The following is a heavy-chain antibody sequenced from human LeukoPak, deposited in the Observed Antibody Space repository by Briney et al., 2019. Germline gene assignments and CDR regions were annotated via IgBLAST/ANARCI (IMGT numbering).Heavy chain of an antibody. J-gene: IGHJ4*02. CDR2: ISGSGGST. V-gene: IGHV3-23*01. CDR1: GFTFSSYA. CDR3: AKGSGSSGRGIDY. D-gene: IGHD1-26*01. Sequence: GESLGLSCAASGFTFSSYAMSWVRQAPGKGLEWVSAISGSGGSTYYADSVKGRFTISRDNSKNTLYLQMNSLRAEDTAVYYCAKGSGSSGRGIDYWGQGTLVTVSS.